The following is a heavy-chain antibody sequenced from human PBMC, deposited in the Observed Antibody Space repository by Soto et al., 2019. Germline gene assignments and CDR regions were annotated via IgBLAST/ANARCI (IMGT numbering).Heavy chain of an antibody. CDR3: TRPRNYYDSSAHGAFDI. Sequence: GGSLRLSCTASGFTFGDYAMSCVRQAPGKGLEWAGFIRSKAYGGTTEYAASVKGRFTISRDDSKSIAYLQMNSLKTEDTAVYYCTRPRNYYDSSAHGAFDIWGQGTMVTV. CDR1: GFTFGDYA. CDR2: IRSKAYGGTT. D-gene: IGHD3-22*01. V-gene: IGHV3-49*04. J-gene: IGHJ3*02.